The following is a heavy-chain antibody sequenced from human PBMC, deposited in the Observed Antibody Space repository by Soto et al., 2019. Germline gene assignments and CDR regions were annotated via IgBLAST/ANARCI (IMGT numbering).Heavy chain of an antibody. CDR3: TTVLTRFIGVVPAATDDLFDY. CDR2: IKSKTDGGTT. V-gene: IGHV3-15*01. J-gene: IGHJ4*02. D-gene: IGHD2-2*01. CDR1: GFTFSNAW. Sequence: GGSLRLSCAASGFTFSNAWMSWVRQAPGKGLEWVGRIKSKTDGGTTDYAAPVKGRFTISRDDSKNTLYLQMNSLKTEDTAVYYCTTVLTRFIGVVPAATDDLFDYWGQGTLVTVSS.